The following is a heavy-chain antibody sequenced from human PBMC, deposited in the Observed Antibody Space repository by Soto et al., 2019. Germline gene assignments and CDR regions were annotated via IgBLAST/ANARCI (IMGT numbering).Heavy chain of an antibody. Sequence: GGSLRLSCVASGFTFSTYGMHWVRQAPGKGLEWVAVISYGGSNKYYADSVRGRFTISRDNSKNTLYLQMNSLRAEDTAVYFCAKGRRSQDKVFDYWGQGRLVTVS. CDR2: ISYGGSNK. CDR1: GFTFSTYG. CDR3: AKGRRSQDKVFDY. V-gene: IGHV3-30*18. J-gene: IGHJ4*02.